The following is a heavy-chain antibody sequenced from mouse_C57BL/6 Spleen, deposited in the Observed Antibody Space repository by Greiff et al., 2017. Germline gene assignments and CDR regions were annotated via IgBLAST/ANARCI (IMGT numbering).Heavy chain of an antibody. CDR1: GYTFTDYY. Sequence: SGPVLVKPGASVKMSCKASGYTFTDYYMNWVKQSHGKSLEWIGVINPYNGGTSYNQKFKGKATLTVDKSSSTAYMELNSLTSEDSAVYYCAREGSSGGFDYWGQGTTLTVSS. J-gene: IGHJ2*01. CDR3: AREGSSGGFDY. D-gene: IGHD3-2*02. CDR2: INPYNGGT. V-gene: IGHV1-19*01.